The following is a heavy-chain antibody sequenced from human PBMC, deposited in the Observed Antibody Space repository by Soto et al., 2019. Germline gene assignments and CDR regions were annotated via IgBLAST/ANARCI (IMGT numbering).Heavy chain of an antibody. V-gene: IGHV1-69*01. CDR1: GGTFSSYA. CDR3: ARDRTSCSSTSCHDYYYYYGMDV. J-gene: IGHJ6*02. Sequence: QVQLVQSGAEVKKPGSSVKVSCKASGGTFSSYAISWVRQAPGQGLEWMGGIIPIFGTANYAQKFQGRVTITADESTSTAYMELSSLRSEDTAVYYCARDRTSCSSTSCHDYYYYYGMDVWGQGTTVTVSS. D-gene: IGHD2-2*01. CDR2: IIPIFGTA.